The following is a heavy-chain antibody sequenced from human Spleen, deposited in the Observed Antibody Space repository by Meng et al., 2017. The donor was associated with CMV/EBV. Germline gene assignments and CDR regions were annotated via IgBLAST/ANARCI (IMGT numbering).Heavy chain of an antibody. V-gene: IGHV6-1*01. J-gene: IGHJ6*02. CDR3: TRDQFLLQDYYYGMDV. Sequence: SQTLSLTCVISGDSVSSNSATWNWIRQSPSRGLEWLGRTYYRSKWYNDYAAPVKSRITINPDTSKNQFSLQLNSVTPEDTAVYYCTRDQFLLQDYYYGMDVWGQGTTVTVSS. CDR1: GDSVSSNSAT. D-gene: IGHD5/OR15-5a*01. CDR2: TYYRSKWYN.